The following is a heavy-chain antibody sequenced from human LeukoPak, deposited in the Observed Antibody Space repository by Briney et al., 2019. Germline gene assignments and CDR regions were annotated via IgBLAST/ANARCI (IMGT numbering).Heavy chain of an antibody. V-gene: IGHV1-2*02. CDR1: GYTFTAYF. Sequence: GASVKVSCKASGYTFTAYFMHWVRQAPGQGLEWMGWINPNSGGTNYEQKFEGRVTMTRDTSINTVYMELSRLTSDDTAVYYCARDGTSLYDSGEGFFDPWGQGTLVTVSS. J-gene: IGHJ5*02. D-gene: IGHD3-10*01. CDR2: INPNSGGT. CDR3: ARDGTSLYDSGEGFFDP.